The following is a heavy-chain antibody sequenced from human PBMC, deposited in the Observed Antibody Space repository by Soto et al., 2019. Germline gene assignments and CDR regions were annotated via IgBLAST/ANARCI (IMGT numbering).Heavy chain of an antibody. CDR1: GGSISSGGYY. Sequence: QMQLQESGPGLVKPSQTLSLTCTVSGGSISSGGYYWSWIRQHPGQGLEWIGYIYYSGSTYYNPSLRRRVTISLDTSKNQFSLKLSSVPAADTAVYYCARGEMATMYSCDYWGQGTLVTVSS. V-gene: IGHV4-31*03. D-gene: IGHD5-12*01. CDR2: IYYSGST. J-gene: IGHJ4*02. CDR3: ARGEMATMYSCDY.